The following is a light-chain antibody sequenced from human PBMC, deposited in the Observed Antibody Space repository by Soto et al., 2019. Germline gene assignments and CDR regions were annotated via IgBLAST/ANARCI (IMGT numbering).Light chain of an antibody. V-gene: IGKV3-11*01. J-gene: IGKJ3*01. Sequence: EIVLTQSPATLSLSPGERATLSCRASQNINSYLAWYQQKPGQAPRLLIYATSNRATGIPARFSGSGSGTDFTLSISSLEPEDFAVYYCQQRSSWPFTFGPGTKADIK. CDR2: ATS. CDR3: QQRSSWPFT. CDR1: QNINSY.